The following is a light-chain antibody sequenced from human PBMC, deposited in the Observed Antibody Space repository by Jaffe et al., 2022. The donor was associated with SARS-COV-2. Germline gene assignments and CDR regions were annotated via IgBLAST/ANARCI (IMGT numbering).Light chain of an antibody. Sequence: QSALTQPASVSGSPGQSITISCTGTSSDVGGYNYVSWSQQHPGKAPKLMIYDVSNRPSGVSNRFSGSKSGNTASLTISGLQAEDEADYYCSSYTRSNTLVFGGGTKVTVL. V-gene: IGLV2-14*01. CDR2: DVS. CDR1: SSDVGGYNY. J-gene: IGLJ2*01. CDR3: SSYTRSNTLV.